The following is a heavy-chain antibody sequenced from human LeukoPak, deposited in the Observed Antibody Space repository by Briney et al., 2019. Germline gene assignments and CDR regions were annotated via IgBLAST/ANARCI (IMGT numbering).Heavy chain of an antibody. CDR2: IWYDGSNK. V-gene: IGHV3-33*01. CDR1: GFTFSSEP. D-gene: IGHD4-17*01. CDR3: ACDYGNFDY. J-gene: IGHJ4*02. Sequence: GGSLRLSCAPSGFTFSSEPMNWVRQAPGKGLEWVAVIWYDGSNKYYADSVKGRFTISRDNSKNTLYLQMNSLRAEDTAVYYCACDYGNFDYWGQGTLVTVSS.